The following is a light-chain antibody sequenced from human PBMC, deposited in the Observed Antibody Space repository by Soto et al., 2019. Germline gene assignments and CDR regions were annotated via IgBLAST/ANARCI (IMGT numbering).Light chain of an antibody. V-gene: IGKV3-20*01. CDR1: QSVSSNS. CDR2: DAS. Sequence: EIVLTQSPGTLSLSPRERATLSCRASQSVSSNSLAWYQQKPDQAPRLLIYDASSRATGIPDRFTGSGSGTNFTLTISRLEPEDFAVYDSQLYGSSHQTFGGGTKVEIK. CDR3: QLYGSSHQT. J-gene: IGKJ4*01.